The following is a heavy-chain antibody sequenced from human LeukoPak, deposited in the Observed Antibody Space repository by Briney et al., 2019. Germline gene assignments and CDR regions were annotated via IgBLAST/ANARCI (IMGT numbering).Heavy chain of an antibody. J-gene: IGHJ4*02. CDR2: ISAYNENT. D-gene: IGHD2-21*02. Sequence: PAASVKVSCKASGYPFTSYDVTWVRQAPGQGLEWMGWISAYNENTNYAQKFQGRVTITTDTSSSTAYMELRSLRSDDTAVYYCARDGCSDGDCPTLDYWGQGTLVTVSS. V-gene: IGHV1-18*01. CDR1: GYPFTSYD. CDR3: ARDGCSDGDCPTLDY.